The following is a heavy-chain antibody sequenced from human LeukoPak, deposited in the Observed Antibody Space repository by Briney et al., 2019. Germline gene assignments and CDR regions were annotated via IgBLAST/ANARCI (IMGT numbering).Heavy chain of an antibody. D-gene: IGHD1-20*01. Sequence: PGGSLRLSCAASGFTFSSYDMHWVRQATGKGLEWVSAIGTAGDTYYPGSVKGRFTISRENAKNSLYLQMNSLRAGDTAVYYCARGSYNWNDGDYYYYYGMDVWGQGTLVTVSS. V-gene: IGHV3-13*01. CDR1: GFTFSSYD. CDR2: IGTAGDT. J-gene: IGHJ6*02. CDR3: ARGSYNWNDGDYYYYYGMDV.